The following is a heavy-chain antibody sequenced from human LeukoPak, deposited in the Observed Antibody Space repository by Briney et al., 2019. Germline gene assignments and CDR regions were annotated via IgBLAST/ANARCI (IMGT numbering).Heavy chain of an antibody. V-gene: IGHV3-21*01. J-gene: IGHJ6*02. CDR2: ISGDSYDI. CDR3: ATRSVMDV. CDR1: GFSFNFYH. Sequence: GGSLRLSCVASGFSFNFYHMNWVRQAPGKGLGWVSSISGDSYDIYYADSVKGRFTISRDNAKNSLFLQMNSLGVEDTAVYFCATRSVMDVWGQGTTVTVSS.